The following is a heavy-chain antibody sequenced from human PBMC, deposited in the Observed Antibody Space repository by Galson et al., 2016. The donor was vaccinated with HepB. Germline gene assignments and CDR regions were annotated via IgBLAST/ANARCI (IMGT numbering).Heavy chain of an antibody. CDR2: IKGDGSQK. V-gene: IGHV3-7*04. CDR3: ARDTTYYDSSGYKDVFDI. CDR1: EFIFRNYW. D-gene: IGHD3-22*01. J-gene: IGHJ3*02. Sequence: SLRLSCAASEFIFRNYWMIWVRQAPGKGLEWVANIKGDGSQKHYADSVQGRFTISRDNAKNSLYLHMNSLRAEDMAVYYCARDTTYYDSSGYKDVFDIWGQGTMVTVSS.